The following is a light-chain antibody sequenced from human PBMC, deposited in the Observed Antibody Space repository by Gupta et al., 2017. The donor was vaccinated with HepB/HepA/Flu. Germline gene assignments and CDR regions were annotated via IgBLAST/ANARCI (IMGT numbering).Light chain of an antibody. CDR1: SSNIGAGYD. V-gene: IGLV1-40*01. CDR3: QSYDSSLSGSV. CDR2: GNN. Sequence: QSVLTQPPSVYGAPGQRVTISFTGSSSNIGAGYDVHWYQHLPGTAPKLLIYGNNNRPSGVPVRFSGSKSGSSASLAITGLQAEDEADYYCQSYDSSLSGSVFGGGTKLTVL. J-gene: IGLJ3*02.